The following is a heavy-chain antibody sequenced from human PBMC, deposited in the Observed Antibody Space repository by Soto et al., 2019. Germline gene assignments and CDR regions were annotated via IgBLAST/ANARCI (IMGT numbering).Heavy chain of an antibody. J-gene: IGHJ4*02. CDR3: ARSIRNIANTSLEY. CDR2: ISYDGSNK. V-gene: IGHV3-30-3*01. D-gene: IGHD6-13*01. CDR1: GFTFSSYA. Sequence: VGSLRLSCAASGFTFSSYAMHWVRQAPGKGLEWVALISYDGSNKFYEDSVKGRFTISRDNSKNTLYLQMHSLRAEDTAVYYCARSIRNIANTSLEYCGQGTL.